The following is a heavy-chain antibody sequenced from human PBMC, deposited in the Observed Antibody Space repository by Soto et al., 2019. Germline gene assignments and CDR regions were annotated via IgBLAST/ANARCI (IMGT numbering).Heavy chain of an antibody. Sequence: ESGGGVVQPGRSLRLSCAASGFPFTSYGMHWVREGPGKGLEWVAVISYDGSNKFYADSVKGRFTISRDNSKNTLYLQMNSLRPEDTALYYCVAGQYYFDYRGQGTLVIVSS. CDR1: GFPFTSYG. CDR3: VAGQYYFDY. V-gene: IGHV3-30*03. J-gene: IGHJ4*02. CDR2: ISYDGSNK.